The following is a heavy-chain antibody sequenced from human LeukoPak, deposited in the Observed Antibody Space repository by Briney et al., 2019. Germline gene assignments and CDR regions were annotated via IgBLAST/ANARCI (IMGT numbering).Heavy chain of an antibody. CDR1: GGSISSSSYY. CDR3: VEGGAPSYYDGSGDAYFDY. CDR2: IYYSGST. Sequence: SETLSLTCTVSGGSISSSSYYWGWIRQPPGKGLEWIGSIYYSGSTYYNPSLKSRVTISVDTSKNQFSLKLSSVTAADTAVYFCVEGGAPSYYDGSGDAYFDYWGQGTLVTVSS. V-gene: IGHV4-39*07. D-gene: IGHD3-22*01. J-gene: IGHJ4*02.